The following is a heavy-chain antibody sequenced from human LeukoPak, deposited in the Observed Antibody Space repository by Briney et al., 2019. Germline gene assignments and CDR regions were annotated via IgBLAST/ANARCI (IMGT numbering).Heavy chain of an antibody. Sequence: PGRSLRLSCAASGFTFSSYAMHWVRQAPGKGLEWVAFISYDGSNKYYADSVKGRFTISRDDSKNTLYLQMNSLRPEDTAVYYCARDSETYIAVVPAPSVYWGQGTLVTVSS. V-gene: IGHV3-30*04. CDR1: GFTFSSYA. CDR3: ARDSETYIAVVPAPSVY. D-gene: IGHD2-2*01. CDR2: ISYDGSNK. J-gene: IGHJ4*02.